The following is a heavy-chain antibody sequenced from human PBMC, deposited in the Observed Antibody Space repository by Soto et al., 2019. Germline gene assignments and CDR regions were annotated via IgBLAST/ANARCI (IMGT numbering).Heavy chain of an antibody. J-gene: IGHJ4*02. CDR2: IRNKSYQETT. CDR1: GFPFYDFA. D-gene: IGHD1-26*01. V-gene: IGHV3-49*04. CDR3: SGTAGHDTAYFTLF. Sequence: LRLSFTGSGFPFYDFAINWVRQAPGKGLECVCHIRNKSYQETTEYAAVINTRYNTSRDTSHRIAYLQMNSLNIDYSAVYYSSGTAGHDTAYFTLFWGQGTTVTVSS.